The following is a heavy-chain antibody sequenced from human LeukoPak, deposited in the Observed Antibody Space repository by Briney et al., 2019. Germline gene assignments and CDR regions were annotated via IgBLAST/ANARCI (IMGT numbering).Heavy chain of an antibody. CDR2: IYTSGST. CDR3: ARALGDCSSTSCYALRAGPSRYFDY. V-gene: IGHV4-4*07. D-gene: IGHD2-2*01. Sequence: SETLSLTCTVSGGSISSYYWSWIRQPAGKGLEWIGRIYTSGSTNYNPSLKSRVTMSVDTSKNQFSLKLSSVTAADTAVYYCARALGDCSSTSCYALRAGPSRYFDYWGQGTLVTVSS. J-gene: IGHJ4*02. CDR1: GGSISSYY.